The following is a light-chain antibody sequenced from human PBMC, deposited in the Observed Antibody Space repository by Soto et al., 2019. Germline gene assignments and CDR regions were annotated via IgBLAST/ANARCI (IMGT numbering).Light chain of an antibody. J-gene: IGKJ4*01. CDR3: QLYGSSPLT. V-gene: IGKV3-20*01. CDR1: QSVSTSY. Sequence: EIVLTQSPGTLSLSPGERATLSCTASQSVSTSYLGWYQQKPGQAPRLLIYGATNRVTGIPDRFSGIGSGTDFTLTISRLEPEDFAVYYCQLYGSSPLTFGEGTKVEIK. CDR2: GAT.